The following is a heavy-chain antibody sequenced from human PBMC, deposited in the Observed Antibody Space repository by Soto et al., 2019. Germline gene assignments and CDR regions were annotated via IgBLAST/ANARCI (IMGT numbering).Heavy chain of an antibody. J-gene: IGHJ5*02. CDR1: GYTFTGYY. D-gene: IGHD2-2*01. V-gene: IGHV1-2*04. CDR3: ARVGSTSSGWFDP. Sequence: ASVKVSCKASGYTFTGYYMHWVRQAPGQGLEWMGWINPNSGGTNYAQKFQGWVTMTRDTSISTAYMELSRLRSDDTAVYYCARVGSTSSGWFDPWGQGTLVTVSS. CDR2: INPNSGGT.